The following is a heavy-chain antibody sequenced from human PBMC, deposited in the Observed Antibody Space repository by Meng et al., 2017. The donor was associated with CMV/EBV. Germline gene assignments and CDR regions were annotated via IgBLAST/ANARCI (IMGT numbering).Heavy chain of an antibody. CDR1: GGTFSSYA. Sequence: SVKVSCKASGGTFSSYAISWVRQAPGQGLEWMGGIIPIFGTANYAQKFQGRVTITTDESTSTAYMELSSLRSEDTAVYYCARGGYCSSTSCRDYYYYGMDVWGQGTTVTVSS. V-gene: IGHV1-69*05. CDR3: ARGGYCSSTSCRDYYYYGMDV. J-gene: IGHJ6*02. CDR2: IIPIFGTA. D-gene: IGHD2-2*01.